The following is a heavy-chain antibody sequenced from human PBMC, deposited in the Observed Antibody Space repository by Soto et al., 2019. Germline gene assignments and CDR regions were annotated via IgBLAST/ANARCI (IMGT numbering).Heavy chain of an antibody. Sequence: QVQLVQSGAEVKKPGSSVKVSCKASGGTFSSYTISWVRQAPGQGLEWMGRIIPILGIANYAQKFQGRVTITVDKSTSTAYMELSSLRSEDTAVYYCARGAQSWFDPWGQGTLVTVSS. CDR1: GGTFSSYT. J-gene: IGHJ5*02. V-gene: IGHV1-69*02. CDR3: ARGAQSWFDP. CDR2: IIPILGIA.